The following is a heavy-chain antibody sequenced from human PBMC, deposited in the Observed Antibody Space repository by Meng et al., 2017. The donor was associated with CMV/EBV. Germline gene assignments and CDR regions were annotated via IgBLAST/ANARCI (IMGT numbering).Heavy chain of an antibody. CDR2: ISAYNGNT. V-gene: IGHV1-18*01. J-gene: IGHJ6*02. CDR1: GYTFTSYG. D-gene: IGHD3-3*02. Sequence: ASVKVSCKASGYTFTSYGISWVRQAPGQGLEWMGWISAYNGNTNYEQKLQGRVTMTTDTSTSTAYMELRSLRSDDTAVYYRARDDLRKGIRLRNYYYGMDVWGQGTTVTVSS. CDR3: ARDDLRKGIRLRNYYYGMDV.